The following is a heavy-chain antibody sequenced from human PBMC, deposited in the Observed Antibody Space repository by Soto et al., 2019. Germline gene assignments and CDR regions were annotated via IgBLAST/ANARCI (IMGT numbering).Heavy chain of an antibody. J-gene: IGHJ5*02. CDR1: GYSISGGYY. CDR2: IYHSGSI. D-gene: IGHD2-21*02. CDR3: ARGKGHTGLNCFDP. V-gene: IGHV4-38-2*01. Sequence: PSETLSLTCAVSGYSISGGYYWGWIRQPPGKGLEWIGSIYHSGSIYYNPSLKSRVSISVDTSKNHFSLKLSSVTAADTAVYYCARGKGHTGLNCFDPWGQGTLVTVSS.